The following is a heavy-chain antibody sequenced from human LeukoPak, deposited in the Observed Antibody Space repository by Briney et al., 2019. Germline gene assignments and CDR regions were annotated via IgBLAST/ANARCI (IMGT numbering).Heavy chain of an antibody. CDR3: ARGQIVTIIRSPTLDY. Sequence: ASVKVSCKASGYTFTSYGISWVRRAPGQGLEWMGWISAYNGNTNYAQKFQDRVTMTTDTSTSTAYMELRSLRSDDTAVYYCARGQIVTIIRSPTLDYWGQGTLVTVSS. CDR2: ISAYNGNT. D-gene: IGHD3-22*01. J-gene: IGHJ4*02. V-gene: IGHV1-18*01. CDR1: GYTFTSYG.